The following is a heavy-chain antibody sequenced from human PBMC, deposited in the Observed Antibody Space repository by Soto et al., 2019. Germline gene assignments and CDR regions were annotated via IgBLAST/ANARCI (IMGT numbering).Heavy chain of an antibody. J-gene: IGHJ5*02. CDR3: ARDRPVGSYNWFDP. D-gene: IGHD1-26*01. CDR1: GFTFSSYG. V-gene: IGHV3-33*01. CDR2: IWYDGSNK. Sequence: PGGSLRLSCAASGFTFSSYGMHWVRQAPGKGLEWVAVIWYDGSNKYYADSVKGRFTISRDNSKNTLYLQMNSLRAEDTAVYYCARDRPVGSYNWFDPWGQGTLVTVSS.